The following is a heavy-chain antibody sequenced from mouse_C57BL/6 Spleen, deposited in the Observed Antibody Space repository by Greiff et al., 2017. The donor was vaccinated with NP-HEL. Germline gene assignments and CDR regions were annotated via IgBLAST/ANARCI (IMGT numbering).Heavy chain of an antibody. CDR3: ARGVWTGWYFDV. CDR1: GFNIKDYY. CDR2: IDPEDGEN. Sequence: EVQLQQSGAELVKPGASVKLSCTASGFNIKDYYMHWVKQRTEQGLEWIGRIDPEDGENKYAPKFQGKATITADTSSNTAYLQLSSLTSEDTAVYYCARGVWTGWYFDVWGTGTTVTVSS. V-gene: IGHV14-2*01. J-gene: IGHJ1*03.